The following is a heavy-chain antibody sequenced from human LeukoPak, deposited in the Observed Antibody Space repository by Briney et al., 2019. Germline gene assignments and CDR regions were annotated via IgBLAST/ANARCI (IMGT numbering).Heavy chain of an antibody. J-gene: IGHJ4*02. D-gene: IGHD4-23*01. CDR2: IKQDGSEK. Sequence: QPGGSLRLSCAASGFSINNYWMNWVHQAPGKGLEWVANIKQDGSEKYYVDSVKGRFTISRDNAKNSLYLQMNSLRAEDTAVYYCARELRKLRGGFDYWGQGTLVTVSS. CDR3: ARELRKLRGGFDY. CDR1: GFSINNYW. V-gene: IGHV3-7*01.